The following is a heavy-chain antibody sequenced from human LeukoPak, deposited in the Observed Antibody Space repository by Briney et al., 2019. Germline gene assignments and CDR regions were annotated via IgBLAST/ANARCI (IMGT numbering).Heavy chain of an antibody. V-gene: IGHV3-11*01. D-gene: IGHD3-10*01. J-gene: IGHJ4*02. CDR2: ISSSGSGT. CDR1: GFTFSDFY. Sequence: GGSLRLSCAASGFTFSDFYMSWIRQAPGKGLEWVSYISSSGSGTYYADSEKGRFTISRDNAKNSLYLQMNSLRAEDTAVYYCARYGWFGESEFDYWGQGTLVTVSS. CDR3: ARYGWFGESEFDY.